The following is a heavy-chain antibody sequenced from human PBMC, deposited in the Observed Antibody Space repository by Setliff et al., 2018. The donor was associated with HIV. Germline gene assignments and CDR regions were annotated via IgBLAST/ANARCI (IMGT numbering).Heavy chain of an antibody. CDR2: IVPILGIA. CDR3: ARIPTGGAFDI. Sequence: SVKVSCKASGGTFTSSAIGWVRQAPGQGLEWMGAIVPILGIANSAQKFQGSVTITTAESTNTAYMELSSLRSEDTAVYYCARIPTGGAFDIWGQGTVVTVSS. D-gene: IGHD7-27*01. J-gene: IGHJ3*02. V-gene: IGHV1-69*10. CDR1: GGTFTSSA.